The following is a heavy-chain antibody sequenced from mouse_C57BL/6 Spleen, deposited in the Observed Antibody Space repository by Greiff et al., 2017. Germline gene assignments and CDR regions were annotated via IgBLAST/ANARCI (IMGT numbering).Heavy chain of an antibody. J-gene: IGHJ3*01. CDR2: ILPGSGST. Sequence: QVQLQQSGAELMKPGASVTLSCKATGYTFTGYWIEWVKQRPGHGLEWIGEILPGSGSTNYNQKFKGKATFTADTSSNTAYMHLRSLTTEDSGIYYCATGRNYYGCDGDGGCDDWGKGTLVTVSA. CDR1: GYTFTGYW. V-gene: IGHV1-9*01. CDR3: ATGRNYYGCDGDGGCDD. D-gene: IGHD2-2*01.